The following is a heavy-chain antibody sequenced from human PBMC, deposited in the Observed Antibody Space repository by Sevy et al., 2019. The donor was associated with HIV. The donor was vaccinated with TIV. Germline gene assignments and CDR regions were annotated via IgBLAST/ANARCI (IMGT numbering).Heavy chain of an antibody. J-gene: IGHJ3*02. CDR2: INHSGGT. D-gene: IGHD2-2*02. V-gene: IGHV4-34*01. CDR3: GISYTGSHAFDI. CDR1: GGSFSGYY. Sequence: SETLSLTCAVYGGSFSGYYWSWIRQPPGKGLEWIGEINHSGGTNYNPSLKSRVTISVDTSKNQFSLKLSSVTAADTAVYYCGISYTGSHAFDIWGQGTMVTVSS.